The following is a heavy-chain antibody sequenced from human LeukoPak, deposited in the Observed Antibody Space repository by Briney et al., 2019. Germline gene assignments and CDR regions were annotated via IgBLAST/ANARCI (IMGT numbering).Heavy chain of an antibody. J-gene: IGHJ4*02. Sequence: GGSLRLSCAASGFTFSSYGMSWVRQAPGKGREWVSAISGSGGSTYYADSVKGRFTISRDNSKNTLYLQMNSLRAEDTAVYYCAKGGIVHPFDYWGQGTLVTVSS. CDR3: AKGGIVHPFDY. CDR2: ISGSGGST. D-gene: IGHD1-26*01. CDR1: GFTFSSYG. V-gene: IGHV3-23*01.